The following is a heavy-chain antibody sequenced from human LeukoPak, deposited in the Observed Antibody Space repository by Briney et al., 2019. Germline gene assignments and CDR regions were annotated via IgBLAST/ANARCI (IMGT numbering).Heavy chain of an antibody. CDR1: GFTFSSYS. Sequence: QPGGSLRLSCAASGFTFSSYSMNWVRQAPGKGLEWVSYISSSSSTIYYADSVKGRFTISRDNAKNSLYLQMNSLRAEDTAVYYCARKEGAVYYYYGMDVWGQGTTVTVSS. V-gene: IGHV3-48*01. CDR3: ARKEGAVYYYYGMDV. CDR2: ISSSSSTI. J-gene: IGHJ6*02. D-gene: IGHD1-26*01.